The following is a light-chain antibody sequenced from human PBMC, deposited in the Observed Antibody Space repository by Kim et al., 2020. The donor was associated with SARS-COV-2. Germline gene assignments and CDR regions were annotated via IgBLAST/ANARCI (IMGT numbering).Light chain of an antibody. Sequence: LSPGERATLSCRASQSVSSNLAWYQQKPGQAPRLLIYGAFTRATGIPARFSGSGSGTEFTLTINSLQSEDFAVYYCQQYNNWRWTFGQGTKVDIK. CDR3: QQYNNWRWT. CDR2: GAF. J-gene: IGKJ1*01. CDR1: QSVSSN. V-gene: IGKV3-15*01.